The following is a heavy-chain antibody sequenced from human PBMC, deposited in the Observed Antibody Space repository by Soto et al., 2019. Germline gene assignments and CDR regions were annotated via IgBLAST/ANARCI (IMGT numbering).Heavy chain of an antibody. CDR2: IWYDGSNK. J-gene: IGHJ4*02. CDR3: ARDRLSTAMVEAYFDY. V-gene: IGHV3-33*01. Sequence: QVQLVESGGGVVQPGRSLRLSCAASGFTFSSYGMHWVRQAPGKGLEWVAVIWYDGSNKYYADSVKGRFTISRDNSKNXLYLQMNSLRAEDTAVYYCARDRLSTAMVEAYFDYWGQGTLVTVSS. CDR1: GFTFSSYG. D-gene: IGHD5-18*01.